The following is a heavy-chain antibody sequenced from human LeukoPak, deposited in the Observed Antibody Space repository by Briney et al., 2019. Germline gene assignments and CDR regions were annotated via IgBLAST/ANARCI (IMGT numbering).Heavy chain of an antibody. J-gene: IGHJ6*02. V-gene: IGHV1-18*01. D-gene: IGHD2-2*01. CDR3: ARGPPDIVVVPAAKPGYYYYGMDV. CDR2: ISAYNDNT. CDR1: GYTFTSYG. Sequence: ASVKVSCKASGYTFTSYGISWVRQAPGQGLEWMGWISAYNDNTNYAQKLQGRVTMTTDTSTSTAYMELRSLRSDDTAVYYCARGPPDIVVVPAAKPGYYYYGMDVWGQGTTVTVSS.